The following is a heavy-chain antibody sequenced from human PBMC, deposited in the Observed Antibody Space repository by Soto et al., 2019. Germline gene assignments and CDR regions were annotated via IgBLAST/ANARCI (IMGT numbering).Heavy chain of an antibody. D-gene: IGHD2-8*02. CDR1: GGSFSGYY. V-gene: IGHV4-34*01. J-gene: IGHJ4*02. CDR3: ARDKITGLFDY. CDR2: INHSGST. Sequence: QVQLQQWGAGLLKPSETLSLTCAVYGGSFSGYYWTWIRQPPGTGLERMGEINHSGSTNYNPSLKSRVTISVEASMNQFSLQLTSVTAADTAVYYGARDKITGLFDYWGQGTLVTVSS.